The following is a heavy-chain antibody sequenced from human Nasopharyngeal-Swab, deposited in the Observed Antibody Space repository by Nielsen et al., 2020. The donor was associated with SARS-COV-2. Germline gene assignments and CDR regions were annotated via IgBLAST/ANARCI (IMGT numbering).Heavy chain of an antibody. V-gene: IGHV3-49*04. CDR2: IRSKAYGGTT. CDR3: TRGGYGDYGLYYFDY. Sequence: GESLKISCTASGFTFGDYAMSWVRQAPGKGLEWVGFIRSKAYGGTTEYAASVKGRFTISRDDSKSIAYLQMNSLKTEGTAVYYCTRGGYGDYGLYYFDYWGQGTLVTVSS. D-gene: IGHD4-17*01. J-gene: IGHJ4*02. CDR1: GFTFGDYA.